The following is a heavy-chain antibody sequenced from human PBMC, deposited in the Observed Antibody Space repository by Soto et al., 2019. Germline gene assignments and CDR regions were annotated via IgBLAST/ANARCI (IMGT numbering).Heavy chain of an antibody. CDR1: GDSITTYKW. D-gene: IGHD7-27*01. J-gene: IGHJ6*02. CDR3: ATCQLGEYYYAMDI. Sequence: SETLSLTCVVSGDSITTYKWWTWVRQTPGKGLEWIGEIYDSGNTRYNPSLKSRVTISKDTSKNELSLKLNSVTVADTAVYYCATCQLGEYYYAMDIWGQGTTVTV. CDR2: IYDSGNT. V-gene: IGHV4-4*02.